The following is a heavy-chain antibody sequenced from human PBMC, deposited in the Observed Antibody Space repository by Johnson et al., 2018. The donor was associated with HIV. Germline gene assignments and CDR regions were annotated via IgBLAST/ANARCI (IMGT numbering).Heavy chain of an antibody. V-gene: IGHV3-30*03. D-gene: IGHD2-15*01. CDR2: ISYDGSKK. CDR1: GFTFSNYG. J-gene: IGHJ3*02. Sequence: QVQLVESGGGVVQPGRSLRLSCVASGFTFSNYGMHWVRQAPGKGLEWVAVISYDGSKKYYADSVKGRFTISRDNSKNTRYLQMNSLRFEDTAVYYVRVVGDAFDIWGQGTMVTVSS. CDR3: RVVGDAFDI.